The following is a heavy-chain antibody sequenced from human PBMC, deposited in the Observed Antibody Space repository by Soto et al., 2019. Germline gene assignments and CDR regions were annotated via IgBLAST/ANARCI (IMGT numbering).Heavy chain of an antibody. CDR3: ARGSLY. CDR1: GFTFISYG. CDR2: ISFDGRNT. Sequence: GGSLRLSCAASGFTFISYGMHWVRQAPGKGLEWVVVISFDGRNTFYVDSVKGRFIISRDNSKNTVYLQMNSLRADDTAVYYCARGSLYWGQGTLVTVSS. J-gene: IGHJ4*01. V-gene: IGHV3-30*03.